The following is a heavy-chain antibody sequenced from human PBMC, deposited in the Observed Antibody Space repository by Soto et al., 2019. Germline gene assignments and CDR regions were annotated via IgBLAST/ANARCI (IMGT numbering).Heavy chain of an antibody. V-gene: IGHV1-18*01. D-gene: IGHD2-15*01. CDR3: ARANLYCSGGSCRDWYFDL. Sequence: QVQLVQSGAEVKKPGASVKVSCKASGYTFTSYGISWVRQAPGQGLEWMGWISAYNGNTNYAQKLQGRVTMTTDTSTSTAYMELRSVRSDDTAVYYCARANLYCSGGSCRDWYFDLWGRGTLVTVSS. CDR1: GYTFTSYG. J-gene: IGHJ2*01. CDR2: ISAYNGNT.